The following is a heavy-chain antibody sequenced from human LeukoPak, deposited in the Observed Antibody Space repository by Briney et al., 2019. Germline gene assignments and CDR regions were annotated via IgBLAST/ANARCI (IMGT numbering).Heavy chain of an antibody. CDR1: SGSLSDKY. D-gene: IGHD5-12*01. CDR2: INPSGRT. V-gene: IGHV4-34*01. CDR3: ARLSGYHFDY. J-gene: IGHJ4*02. Sequence: KPSETLSLTCGVYSGSLSDKYWSWIRQPPGKGLEWIGEINPSGRTNYNPSLKSRVTMSIDTSKNQFSLKLSSVTAADTAVYYCARLSGYHFDYRGQGALVTVSS.